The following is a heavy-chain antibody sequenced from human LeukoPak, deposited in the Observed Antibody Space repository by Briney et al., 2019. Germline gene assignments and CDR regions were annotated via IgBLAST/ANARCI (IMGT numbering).Heavy chain of an antibody. CDR1: GFTFSSYS. Sequence: PGGSLRLSCAASGFTFSSYSMNWVRQAPGKGLEWVSSISSSSSYIYYADSVKGRFTISRDNAKNSLYLQMNSLRAEDTAVYYCARVRYCSSTSCYTAYYYYYGMDVWGQGTTVTVSS. V-gene: IGHV3-21*01. J-gene: IGHJ6*02. CDR2: ISSSSSYI. CDR3: ARVRYCSSTSCYTAYYYYYGMDV. D-gene: IGHD2-2*02.